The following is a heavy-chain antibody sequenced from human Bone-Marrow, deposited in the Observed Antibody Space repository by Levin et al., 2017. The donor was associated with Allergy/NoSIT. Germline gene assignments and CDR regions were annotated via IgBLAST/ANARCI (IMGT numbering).Heavy chain of an antibody. Sequence: SGGSLRLSCAASGFTFSSYGMSWVRQAPGKGLEWVSRIGGSGGSSHYADSVKGRFAISRDNSKNTLYLQINSLRAEDTAKYYCARMSSSWYSGGMDVWGQGTMVTVSS. CDR2: IGGSGGSS. D-gene: IGHD6-13*01. J-gene: IGHJ6*02. V-gene: IGHV3-23*01. CDR1: GFTFSSYG. CDR3: ARMSSSWYSGGMDV.